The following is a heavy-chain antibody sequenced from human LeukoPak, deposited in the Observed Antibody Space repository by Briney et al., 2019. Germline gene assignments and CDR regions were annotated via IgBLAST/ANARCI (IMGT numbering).Heavy chain of an antibody. CDR1: GGSVSSGGYS. V-gene: IGHV4-30-2*01. Sequence: PSQTLSLTCAVSGGSVSSGGYSWRWIRQPPGNGLEWIGYIYHSGRASYNPSLKSRVTISLDRSRNHVSLNLTSVTAADTAVYYCARSGSTDFDYWGQGTLVTVSS. D-gene: IGHD5-12*01. J-gene: IGHJ4*02. CDR2: IYHSGRA. CDR3: ARSGSTDFDY.